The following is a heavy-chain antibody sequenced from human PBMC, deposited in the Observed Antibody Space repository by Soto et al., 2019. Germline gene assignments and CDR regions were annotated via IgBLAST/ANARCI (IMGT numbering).Heavy chain of an antibody. CDR2: IRSKANSYAT. V-gene: IGHV3-73*01. CDR1: GFTFSGSA. Sequence: GESLKISCAASGFTFSGSAMHWVRQASGKGLEWVGRIRSKANSYATAYAASVKGRFTISRDDSKNTAYLQMNSLKTEDTAVYYCTSLYDYIWGSYRSYWGQGTLVTVSS. D-gene: IGHD3-16*02. CDR3: TSLYDYIWGSYRSY. J-gene: IGHJ4*02.